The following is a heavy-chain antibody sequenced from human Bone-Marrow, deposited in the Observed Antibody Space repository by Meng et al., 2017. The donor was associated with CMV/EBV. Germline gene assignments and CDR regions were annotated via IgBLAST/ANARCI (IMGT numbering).Heavy chain of an antibody. V-gene: IGHV6-1*01. J-gene: IGHJ4*02. CDR2: TYYKSKWSH. CDR3: ARAGSGDSLVFDY. D-gene: IGHD2-21*02. Sequence: SETLSLTCAISGDSVSSNSAAWNWIRQSPSSGLEWLGRTYYKSKWSHDYAVSVKSRIVINPDTSKNQFSLRLNSETPEDTAVYYCARAGSGDSLVFDYWGQGTLVTVSS. CDR1: GDSVSSNSAA.